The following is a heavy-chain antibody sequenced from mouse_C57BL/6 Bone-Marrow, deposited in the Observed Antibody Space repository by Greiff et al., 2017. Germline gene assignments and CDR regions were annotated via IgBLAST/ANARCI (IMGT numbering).Heavy chain of an antibody. J-gene: IGHJ3*01. CDR3: ARSSYYGSSYGFAY. Sequence: QVQLQQPGAELVKPGASVKLSCTASGYTFTSYWMHWVKQRPGQGLEWIGMIHPNSGSTNYNEKFKSKATLTVDKSSSTAYMQLSSLTSEDSAVYYCARSSYYGSSYGFAYWGQGTLVTVSA. D-gene: IGHD1-1*01. CDR1: GYTFTSYW. V-gene: IGHV1-64*01. CDR2: IHPNSGST.